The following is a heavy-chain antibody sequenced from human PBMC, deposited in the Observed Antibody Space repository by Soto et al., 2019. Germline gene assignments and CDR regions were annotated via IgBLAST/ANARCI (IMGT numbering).Heavy chain of an antibody. Sequence: EVQVVEAGGGLVQPGGSLRLLCAASGFTFSDHYMDWVRQAPGKGLEWVGRSRDRANSYTTEYAASVKGRFTISRDDSKNSVYLQMNSLKTEDTAVYYCTRVLGDGVNPTVSDYWGQGTLVTVSS. J-gene: IGHJ4*02. V-gene: IGHV3-72*01. D-gene: IGHD4-17*01. CDR2: SRDRANSYTT. CDR1: GFTFSDHY. CDR3: TRVLGDGVNPTVSDY.